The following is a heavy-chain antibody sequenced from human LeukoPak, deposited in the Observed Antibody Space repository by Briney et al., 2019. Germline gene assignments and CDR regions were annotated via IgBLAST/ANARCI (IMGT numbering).Heavy chain of an antibody. CDR1: GFTFRNYW. D-gene: IGHD3-10*01. V-gene: IGHV3-7*03. CDR2: INQDGNDK. CDR3: AVTRTRGDH. J-gene: IGHJ4*02. Sequence: GSLRLSCGASGFTFRNYWMTWIRQAPGKGLGWVANINQDGNDKYYVDSVKGRFTISRDNTKSSVFLQMNSLRAEDTAVYYCAVTRTRGDHWGQGTLVTVSS.